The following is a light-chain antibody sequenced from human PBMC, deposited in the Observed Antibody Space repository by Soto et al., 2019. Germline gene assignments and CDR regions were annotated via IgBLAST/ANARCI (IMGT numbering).Light chain of an antibody. CDR3: LQYDTFWT. CDR1: QSMSTW. J-gene: IGKJ1*01. Sequence: DIQMTQSPSTLSASVGDRVTITCRASQSMSTWLAWYQQKPGKAPKLLISGAPNLESGVPSRFSGSGSGTEFTLTISTLQPDDFASYYCLQYDTFWTFGQGTKVEI. V-gene: IGKV1-5*01. CDR2: GAP.